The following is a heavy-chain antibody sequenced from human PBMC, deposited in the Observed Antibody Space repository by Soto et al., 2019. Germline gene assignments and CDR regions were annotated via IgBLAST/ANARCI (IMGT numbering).Heavy chain of an antibody. CDR2: IYYSGST. CDR1: GGSISSYY. CDR3: ARDGSRIHHWFDP. V-gene: IGHV4-59*01. J-gene: IGHJ5*02. D-gene: IGHD3-10*01. Sequence: PSETLSLTCTVSGGSISSYYWSWIRQPPGKGLEWIGYIYYSGSTNYNPSLKSRVTISVDTSKNQFSLKLSSVTAADTAVYYCARDGSRIHHWFDPWGQGTLVTVSS.